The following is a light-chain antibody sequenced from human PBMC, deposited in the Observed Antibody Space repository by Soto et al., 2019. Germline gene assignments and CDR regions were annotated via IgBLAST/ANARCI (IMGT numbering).Light chain of an antibody. CDR3: SSYTSSSTLV. J-gene: IGLJ1*01. Sequence: QSVLTQPASVSGSPGQSITISCTGTSSDVGGYNYVSWYQQHPGKAPKLMIYEVSNRPSGVSNRFSGSKSGNTASLTISGLQAEDEADYYCSSYTSSSTLVFGTGNQVTVL. CDR2: EVS. CDR1: SSDVGGYNY. V-gene: IGLV2-14*01.